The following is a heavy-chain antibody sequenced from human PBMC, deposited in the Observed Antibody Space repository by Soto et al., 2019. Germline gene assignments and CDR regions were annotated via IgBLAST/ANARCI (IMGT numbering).Heavy chain of an antibody. CDR1: GFTFSSYG. CDR2: IWYDGSNK. V-gene: IGHV3-33*01. J-gene: IGHJ4*02. Sequence: GGSLRLSCAASGFTFSSYGMHWVRQAPGKGLEWVAVIWYDGSNKYYADSVKGRFTISRDNSKNTLYLQMNSLRAEDTAVYYCARDQDKWLTYYFDYWGQGTLVTVSS. D-gene: IGHD5-12*01. CDR3: ARDQDKWLTYYFDY.